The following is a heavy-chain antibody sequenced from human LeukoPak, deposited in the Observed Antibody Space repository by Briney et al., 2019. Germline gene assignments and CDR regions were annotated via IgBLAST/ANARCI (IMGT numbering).Heavy chain of an antibody. J-gene: IGHJ4*02. Sequence: SQTLSLTCTVSGGSISSGSYYWSWIRQPAGKGLEWIGRIYTSGSTNYNPSLKSRVTISVDTSKNQFSLKLSSVTAADTAVYYCARVGAYCSSASCHDYWGQGTLVTVSS. CDR1: GGSISSGSYY. CDR2: IYTSGST. D-gene: IGHD2-2*01. CDR3: ARVGAYCSSASCHDY. V-gene: IGHV4-61*02.